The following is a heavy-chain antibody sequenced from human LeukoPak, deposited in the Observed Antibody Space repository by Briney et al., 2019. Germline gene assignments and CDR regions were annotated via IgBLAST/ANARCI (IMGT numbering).Heavy chain of an antibody. D-gene: IGHD2-2*01. V-gene: IGHV3-30*18. Sequence: PGGSLRLSCAASVFTFSSYGMHWVRQAPGKGLEWVAVISYDGSNKYYADSVKGRFTISRDNSKNTLYLQMNSLRAEDTAVYYCAKDRLVVVPAAMPKARGLFDYWGQGTLVTVPS. CDR1: VFTFSSYG. CDR3: AKDRLVVVPAAMPKARGLFDY. CDR2: ISYDGSNK. J-gene: IGHJ4*02.